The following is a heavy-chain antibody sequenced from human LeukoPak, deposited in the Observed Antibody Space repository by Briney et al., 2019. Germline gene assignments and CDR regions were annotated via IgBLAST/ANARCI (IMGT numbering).Heavy chain of an antibody. Sequence: ASVKVSCKASGYTFTSYGISWVRQAPGQGLEWMGWISAYNGNTNYAQKLQGRVTMTTDTSTSTAYMELRSLRSDDTAVYYCAREGDILTGYEHSSFDYWAREPWSPSPQ. CDR3: AREGDILTGYEHSSFDY. V-gene: IGHV1-18*01. CDR2: ISAYNGNT. D-gene: IGHD3-9*01. J-gene: IGHJ4*02. CDR1: GYTFTSYG.